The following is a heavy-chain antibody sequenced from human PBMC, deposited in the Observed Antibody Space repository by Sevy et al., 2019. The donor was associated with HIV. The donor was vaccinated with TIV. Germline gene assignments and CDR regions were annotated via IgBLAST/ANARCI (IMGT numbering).Heavy chain of an antibody. J-gene: IGHJ4*02. CDR2: IYSGGST. CDR3: AREKIEYPSTYYFDY. Sequence: GGFLRLSCAASGFTVSSNYMSWVRQAPGKGLEWVSVIYSGGSTYYADSVKGRFTISRDNSKNTLYLQMNSLRAEDTAVYYCAREKIEYPSTYYFDYWGQGTLVTVSS. CDR1: GFTVSSNY. V-gene: IGHV3-53*01.